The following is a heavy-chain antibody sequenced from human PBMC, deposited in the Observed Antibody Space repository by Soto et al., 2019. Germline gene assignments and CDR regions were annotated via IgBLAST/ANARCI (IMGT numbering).Heavy chain of an antibody. CDR3: ALAPNSNHQFTRY. CDR1: GGSFHSSA. D-gene: IGHD2-2*01. Sequence: SVKVSCKVSGGSFHSSAINWLRQAPGQGLEWMGGITPLSDSANYAQNFQGRVTITADVYTTTAYMEVNSLTSEDTAVFYRALAPNSNHQFTRYWGQGTLVTVSS. V-gene: IGHV1-69*13. J-gene: IGHJ4*02. CDR2: ITPLSDSA.